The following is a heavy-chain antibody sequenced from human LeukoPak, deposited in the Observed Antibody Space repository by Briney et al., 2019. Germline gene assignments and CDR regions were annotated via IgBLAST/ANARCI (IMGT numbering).Heavy chain of an antibody. CDR3: ARTYYDFWSGYYALYYFDY. D-gene: IGHD3-3*01. J-gene: IGHJ4*02. Sequence: SETLSLTCTVSGGSISSHYWSWIRQPPGKGLEWIGYIYYSGNTNYNPSLKSRVTISVDTSKNQFSLKLSSVTAADTAVYYCARTYYDFWSGYYALYYFDYWGQGTLVTVSS. V-gene: IGHV4-59*11. CDR1: GGSISSHY. CDR2: IYYSGNT.